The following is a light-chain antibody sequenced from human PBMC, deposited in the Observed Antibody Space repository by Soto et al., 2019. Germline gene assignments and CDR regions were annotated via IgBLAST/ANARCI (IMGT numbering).Light chain of an antibody. Sequence: QSVLTQPPSVSGAPGQRVTISGTGSSSNIGAGYDVHWYQQLPGTSPKLLIYGNSNRPSGVPDRFSGSKSGTSAPLAITGLQAEDEADYYCQSYDSSLSGYVFGTGTKVTVL. CDR3: QSYDSSLSGYV. CDR2: GNS. V-gene: IGLV1-40*01. CDR1: SSNIGAGYD. J-gene: IGLJ1*01.